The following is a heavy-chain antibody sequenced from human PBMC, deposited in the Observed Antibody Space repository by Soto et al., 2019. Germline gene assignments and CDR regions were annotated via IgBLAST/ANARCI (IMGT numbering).Heavy chain of an antibody. CDR1: GFIFSSYS. Sequence: EVQLVQSGGGLVQPGGSLRLSCAASGFIFSSYSINWVRQAPGKGLEWVSSVSSSSSYIYYADSLKGRFTISRENAKNLLYLKMDSLRVEYTAVYYCTRGGDSSGSGPGDWGQGTLVTVSS. CDR2: VSSSSSYI. CDR3: TRGGDSSGSGPGD. D-gene: IGHD3-22*01. V-gene: IGHV3-21*01. J-gene: IGHJ4*02.